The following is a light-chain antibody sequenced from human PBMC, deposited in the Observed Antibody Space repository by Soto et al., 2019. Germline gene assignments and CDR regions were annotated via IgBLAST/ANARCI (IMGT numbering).Light chain of an antibody. V-gene: IGKV4-1*01. CDR1: QSLLYSSNNKNY. CDR2: WAS. CDR3: QQSYYTPYS. Sequence: DIVMTQSPDALPVSLGERATINCKSSQSLLYSSNNKNYLAWYQQKPGQPPKLLIFWASTRESGVPDRFSGSGSGTDFTLTISRLQAEDVAVYYCQQSYYTPYSFGQGTKLELK. J-gene: IGKJ2*03.